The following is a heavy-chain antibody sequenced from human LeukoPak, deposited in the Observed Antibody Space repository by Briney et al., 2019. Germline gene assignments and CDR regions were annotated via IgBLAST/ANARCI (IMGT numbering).Heavy chain of an antibody. D-gene: IGHD2-8*01. Sequence: SLRLSCAASGFTFSSYGMHWVRQAPGKGLEWVAVIWYDGSNKYYADSVKGRFTISRDNSKNTLYLQMNSLRAEDTAVYYCARDIVLMVYAIRDYYYYGMDVWGQGTTVTVSS. J-gene: IGHJ6*02. CDR1: GFTFSSYG. CDR3: ARDIVLMVYAIRDYYYYGMDV. V-gene: IGHV3-33*01. CDR2: IWYDGSNK.